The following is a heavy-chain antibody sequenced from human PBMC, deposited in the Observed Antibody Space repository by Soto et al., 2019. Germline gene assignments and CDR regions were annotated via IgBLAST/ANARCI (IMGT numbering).Heavy chain of an antibody. Sequence: SVKVSCKASGYTFDTFAILWVRQAPGQRPEWMGWLNTGNGNTKYSPKFQGRVTMTRDTSASTAYMELSSLKSEDTAVYYSARGETLSCYYYGTDVWGPGSTVTVSS. CDR1: GYTFDTFA. V-gene: IGHV1-3*04. J-gene: IGHJ6*02. CDR3: ARGETLSCYYYGTDV. D-gene: IGHD3-16*02. CDR2: LNTGNGNT.